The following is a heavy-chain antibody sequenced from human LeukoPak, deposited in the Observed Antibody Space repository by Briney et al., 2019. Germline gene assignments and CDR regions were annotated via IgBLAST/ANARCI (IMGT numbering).Heavy chain of an antibody. V-gene: IGHV3-21*01. CDR2: VSSSSSYI. D-gene: IGHD1-26*01. CDR1: GLTLTDAW. J-gene: IGHJ6*03. Sequence: GGSLRLSCAASGLTLTDAWMNWVRQAPGKGLEWVSSVSSSSSYIYYADSVKGRFTISRDNAKKSVYLQMNSLRAEDTAVYYCARAYSERYGLGYYYMDVWGKGITVTISS. CDR3: ARAYSERYGLGYYYMDV.